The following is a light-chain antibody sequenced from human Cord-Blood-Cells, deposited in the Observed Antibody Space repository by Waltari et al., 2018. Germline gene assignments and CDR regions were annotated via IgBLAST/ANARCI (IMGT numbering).Light chain of an antibody. Sequence: EIVMTQSPATLSVSPGERATLSCRASQSVSSNLAWYQQKPGQAPRLLIYGASTRATGIPARFSGSGSGTKFTLTISSLQSEDFAVYYCQQYNNWPPLTFGGGTKVESK. J-gene: IGKJ4*01. CDR2: GAS. CDR3: QQYNNWPPLT. V-gene: IGKV3-15*01. CDR1: QSVSSN.